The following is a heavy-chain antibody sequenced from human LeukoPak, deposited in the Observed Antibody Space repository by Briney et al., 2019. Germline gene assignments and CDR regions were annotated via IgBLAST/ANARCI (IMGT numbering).Heavy chain of an antibody. J-gene: IGHJ4*02. CDR3: AREVTYCSSTSCLDY. CDR1: GYTFSMFG. V-gene: IGHV1-69*13. CDR2: IIPIFGTA. Sequence: SVKVSCKVSGYTFSMFGISWVRQAPGQGLEWMGGIIPIFGTANYAQKFQGRVTITADESTSTAYMELSSLRSEDTAVYYCAREVTYCSSTSCLDYWGQGTLVTVSS. D-gene: IGHD2-2*01.